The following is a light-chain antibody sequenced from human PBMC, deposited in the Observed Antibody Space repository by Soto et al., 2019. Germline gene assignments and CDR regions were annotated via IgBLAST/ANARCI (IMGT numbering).Light chain of an antibody. CDR2: SNN. J-gene: IGLJ1*01. V-gene: IGLV1-44*01. CDR3: AAWDDSLNGYV. CDR1: SSNIGSNT. Sequence: QAVVTQPPSASGTPGQRVTISCSGSSSNIGSNTVNWYQQLPGTAPKLLIYSNNQRPSGVPDRFSGSKSGTSASLAISGLQSEDEADYYCAAWDDSLNGYVFGPGTKVTVL.